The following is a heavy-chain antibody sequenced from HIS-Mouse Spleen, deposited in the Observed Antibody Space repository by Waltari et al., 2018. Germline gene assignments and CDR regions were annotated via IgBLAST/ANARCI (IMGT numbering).Heavy chain of an antibody. D-gene: IGHD3-3*01. V-gene: IGHV4-39*07. CDR1: GGSISSSSYY. J-gene: IGHJ4*02. CDR3: ARDHHVTIFGVVIMTFDY. CDR2: IYYSGST. Sequence: QLQLQESGPGLVKPSETLSLTCTVSGGSISSSSYYWGWIRQPPGKGLEWIGSIYYSGSTYYNPSLKSRVTISVDTSKNQFSLKLSSVTAADTAVYYCARDHHVTIFGVVIMTFDYWGQGTLVTVSS.